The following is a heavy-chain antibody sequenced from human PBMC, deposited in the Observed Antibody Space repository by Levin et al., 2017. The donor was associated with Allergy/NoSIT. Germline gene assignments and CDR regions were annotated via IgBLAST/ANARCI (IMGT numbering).Heavy chain of an antibody. J-gene: IGHJ4*02. CDR1: GGSFSGYY. V-gene: IGHV4-34*01. CDR3: ARTRATPAGRRRGYSGYEGLGYFDY. D-gene: IGHD5-12*01. Sequence: PAQTLSLTCAVYGGSFSGYYWSCIRQPPGKGLEWIGEINHSGSTNYNPSLKSRVTISVDTSKNQFSLKLSSVTAADTAVYYCARTRATPAGRRRGYSGYEGLGYFDYWGQGTLVTVSS. CDR2: INHSGST.